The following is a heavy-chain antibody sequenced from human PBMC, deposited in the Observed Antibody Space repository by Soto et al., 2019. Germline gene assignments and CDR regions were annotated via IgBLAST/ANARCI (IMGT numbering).Heavy chain of an antibody. Sequence: QVQLAESGGGLVEPGGYLRISCAASGFTFSDYDMSWIRQSPGKGLEWVSFVSSSGTTMYFADSVKGRFTISRDNAKTSRYLQMNSLRAEDTAVYYCARMGPRAARQSYWGKGTLVTVSS. J-gene: IGHJ4*02. CDR2: VSSSGTTM. CDR1: GFTFSDYD. CDR3: ARMGPRAARQSY. D-gene: IGHD6-6*01. V-gene: IGHV3-11*01.